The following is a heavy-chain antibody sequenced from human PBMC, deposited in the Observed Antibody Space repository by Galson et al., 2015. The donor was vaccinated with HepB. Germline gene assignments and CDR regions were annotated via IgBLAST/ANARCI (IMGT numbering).Heavy chain of an antibody. CDR1: GFTLRSFA. D-gene: IGHD3-16*01. CDR3: AKTFRNAFDV. CDR2: ISGGGGAT. V-gene: IGHV3-23*01. J-gene: IGHJ3*01. Sequence: SLRLSCAASGFTLRSFAMSWVRQAPGKGLEWVSFISGGGGATYYADSVKGRFIISRDSSNNTLYLQMNSLRADDSAVYYCAKTFRNAFDVWSQGTTVTVSS.